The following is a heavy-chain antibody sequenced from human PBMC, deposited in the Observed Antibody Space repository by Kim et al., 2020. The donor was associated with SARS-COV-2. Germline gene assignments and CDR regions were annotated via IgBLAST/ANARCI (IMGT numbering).Heavy chain of an antibody. Sequence: GSTHYTPYLKTRVTIAVDTSKNQVTLEVSSVTAADTAVYYCAGRWKWYFDLWGRGTLVTVSS. D-gene: IGHD1-1*01. CDR3: AGRWKWYFDL. V-gene: IGHV4-30-2*05. CDR2: GST. J-gene: IGHJ2*01.